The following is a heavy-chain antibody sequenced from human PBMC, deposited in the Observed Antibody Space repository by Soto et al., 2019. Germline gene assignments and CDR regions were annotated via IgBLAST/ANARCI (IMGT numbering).Heavy chain of an antibody. Sequence: QVQLVQSGAEVKKPGSSVKVSCKASGGTFSSYAISWVRQAPGQGLEWMGGIIPIFGTANYAQKFQGRVTITADESMSTAYMELSSLRCEDSAVYYCASIIAVAGVVVVWGQGTLVSVSS. J-gene: IGHJ4*02. V-gene: IGHV1-69*01. CDR2: IIPIFGTA. CDR3: ASIIAVAGVVVV. D-gene: IGHD6-19*01. CDR1: GGTFSSYA.